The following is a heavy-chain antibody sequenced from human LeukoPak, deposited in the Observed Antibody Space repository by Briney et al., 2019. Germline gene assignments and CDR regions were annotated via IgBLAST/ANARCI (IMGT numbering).Heavy chain of an antibody. Sequence: GGSLRLSCAASGFTFTNYWMSWVRQAPGEGLEWVANIKQDGGQKYYMDSVKGRFTISRDNAKNSVYLQMNSLRLEETAVYFCARIGYSSSSLDYWGQGTLVTVSS. CDR2: IKQDGGQK. V-gene: IGHV3-7*05. CDR3: ARIGYSSSSLDY. J-gene: IGHJ4*02. CDR1: GFTFTNYW. D-gene: IGHD6-6*01.